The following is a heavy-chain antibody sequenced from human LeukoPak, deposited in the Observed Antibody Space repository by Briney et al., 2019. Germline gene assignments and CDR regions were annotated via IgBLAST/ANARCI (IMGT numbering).Heavy chain of an antibody. CDR2: IYYSGST. CDR1: GGSISGYY. Sequence: PSETLSLTCTVSGGSISGYYWSWIRQPPGKGLEGIGYIYYSGSTNYNPSLKSRVTISVDTSKNHFSLKLSSVTAADTAVYYCARLIYDTGSSSAQSAANDAFDIWGQGTMVTVSS. V-gene: IGHV4-59*08. D-gene: IGHD3-10*01. J-gene: IGHJ3*02. CDR3: ARLIYDTGSSSAQSAANDAFDI.